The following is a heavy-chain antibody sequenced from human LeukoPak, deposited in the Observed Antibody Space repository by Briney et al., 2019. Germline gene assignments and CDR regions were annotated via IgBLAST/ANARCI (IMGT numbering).Heavy chain of an antibody. CDR2: ISRSSSYI. Sequence: GGSLRLSCAASGFTFSSYSMNWVRQAPGKGLEWVSSISRSSSYIYYADSVKGRFTISRDNAKNSLYLQMNSLRAEDTAVYYCARDRYYYDSSGLRKYFQHWGQGTLVTVSS. D-gene: IGHD3-22*01. V-gene: IGHV3-21*01. CDR1: GFTFSSYS. J-gene: IGHJ1*01. CDR3: ARDRYYYDSSGLRKYFQH.